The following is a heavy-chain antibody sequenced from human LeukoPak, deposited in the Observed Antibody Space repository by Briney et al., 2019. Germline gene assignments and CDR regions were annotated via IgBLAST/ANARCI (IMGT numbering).Heavy chain of an antibody. Sequence: SGGSLRLSCAASGFTFSDYYMSWIRQAPGKGLEWVSYISGSGSTVYYAASVRGRFTISRDNAKNSLFLQMSSLRSEDTAVYYCARGGLQINLNWFDPWGQGTLVTVSS. CDR1: GFTFSDYY. CDR2: ISGSGSTV. CDR3: ARGGLQINLNWFDP. J-gene: IGHJ5*02. V-gene: IGHV3-11*01.